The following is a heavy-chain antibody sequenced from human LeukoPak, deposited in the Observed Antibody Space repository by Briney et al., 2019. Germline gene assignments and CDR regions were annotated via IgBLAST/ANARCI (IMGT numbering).Heavy chain of an antibody. D-gene: IGHD3-3*01. CDR1: EFTLSSYA. V-gene: IGHV3-23*01. J-gene: IGHJ4*02. Sequence: GGPLRLSCGASEFTLSSYATSWVRQAPGKGLEWVSAVSGSGGSTYYADSVKGRFTISRDNSENMLFLQMNSLRADDTAVYFCAKDTYYDFWTGTAFDYWGQGTLVTVSS. CDR2: VSGSGGST. CDR3: AKDTYYDFWTGTAFDY.